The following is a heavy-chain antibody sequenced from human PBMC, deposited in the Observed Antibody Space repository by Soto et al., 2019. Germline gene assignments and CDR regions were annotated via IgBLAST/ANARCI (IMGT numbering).Heavy chain of an antibody. CDR1: GGSVSSGDSY. V-gene: IGHV4-30-4*01. CDR3: ARDSTGYETYYYYGMDV. Sequence: SETLSLTCTVSGGSVSSGDSYWTWIRQPPGEGLEWIGFLYYNGSTYYNPSLKSRVTISVDTSKNQFSLKLSSVTAADTAVYYCARDSTGYETYYYYGMDVWGQGTTVTVSS. CDR2: LYYNGST. D-gene: IGHD2-2*01. J-gene: IGHJ6*02.